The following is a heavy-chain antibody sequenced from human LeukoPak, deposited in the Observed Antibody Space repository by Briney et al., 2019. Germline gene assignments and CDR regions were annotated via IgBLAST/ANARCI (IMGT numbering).Heavy chain of an antibody. CDR3: ARPPSITNPYYGLDV. Sequence: QPGGSLRLSCAASGFTFTSYDMNWVLQAPGKGLEWVSYISSGGTIYYTDSVKGRFTISRDNAKNSLFLQMNSLRAEDTAVYYCARPPSITNPYYGLDVWGQGTTVTVSS. J-gene: IGHJ6*02. D-gene: IGHD3-3*01. CDR2: ISSGGTI. V-gene: IGHV3-48*03. CDR1: GFTFTSYD.